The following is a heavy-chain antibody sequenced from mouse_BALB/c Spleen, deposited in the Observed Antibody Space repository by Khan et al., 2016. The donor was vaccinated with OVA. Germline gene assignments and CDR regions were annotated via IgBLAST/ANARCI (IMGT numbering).Heavy chain of an antibody. CDR1: GYTFSSYY. V-gene: IGHV1S81*02. J-gene: IGHJ3*01. D-gene: IGHD2-10*02. Sequence: QVRLQQSGAELVKPGASVTLSCKASGYTFSSYYMYWVKQRPGQGLEWIGGINPSNGDSHFNEKFKTKATLTVDKSSSTAYMQLSSLTSEDFAVSFCTRSGYANPFAYWGQGTLVTVSA. CDR3: TRSGYANPFAY. CDR2: INPSNGDS.